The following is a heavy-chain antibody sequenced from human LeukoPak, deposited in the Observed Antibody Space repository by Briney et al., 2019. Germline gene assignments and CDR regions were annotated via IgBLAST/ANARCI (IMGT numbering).Heavy chain of an antibody. D-gene: IGHD2-15*01. CDR2: IWYDGSNE. J-gene: IGHJ4*02. CDR3: AKDLRPVVVVAATYDY. CDR1: GFTFSSYG. Sequence: GGSLRLSCAASGFTFSSYGMHWVRQAPGKGLEWVAVIWYDGSNEYYADSVKGRYTISRDNSKNTLYLQMNSLRAEDTAVYYCAKDLRPVVVVAATYDYWGQGTLVTVSS. V-gene: IGHV3-33*06.